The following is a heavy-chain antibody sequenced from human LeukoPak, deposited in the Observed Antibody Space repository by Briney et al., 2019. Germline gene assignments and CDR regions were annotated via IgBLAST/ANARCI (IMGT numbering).Heavy chain of an antibody. J-gene: IGHJ5*02. CDR3: ARGLIWMGVIGGSWFDP. CDR1: GYTFTSYA. CDR2: INAGNGNT. V-gene: IGHV1-3*01. D-gene: IGHD3-16*02. Sequence: GASVKVSCKASGYTFTSYAMHWVRQAPGQRLEWMGWINAGNGNTRYSQKFQGRVTITRDTSASTAYMELSSLRSEDTAVYYCARGLIWMGVIGGSWFDPWGQGTLVTVSS.